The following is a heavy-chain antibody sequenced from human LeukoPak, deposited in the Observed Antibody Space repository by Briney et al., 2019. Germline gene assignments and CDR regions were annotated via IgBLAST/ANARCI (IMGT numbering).Heavy chain of an antibody. D-gene: IGHD6-6*01. CDR2: ISAYNGNT. CDR1: GYTFTSYG. V-gene: IGHV1-18*01. J-gene: IGHJ4*02. Sequence: ASVKVSCKASGYTFTSYGISWVRQAPGQGLEWMGWISAYNGNTNYAQKLQGRVTMTTDTSTSTAYMELRSLRSDDTAVYYCARGLKPTYSSSSAPPDYWGQGTLVTVSS. CDR3: ARGLKPTYSSSSAPPDY.